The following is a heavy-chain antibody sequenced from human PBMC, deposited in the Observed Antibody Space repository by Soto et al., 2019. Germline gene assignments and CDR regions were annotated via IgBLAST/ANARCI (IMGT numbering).Heavy chain of an antibody. CDR1: GGSFSGYY. CDR3: ARGAPDDYYDSSGYYYFDY. CDR2: INHSGST. Sequence: SETLSLTCAVYGGSFSGYYWSWIRQPPGKGLEWIGEINHSGSTNYNPSLKSRVTISVDTSKNQFSLKLSSVTAADTAVYYCARGAPDDYYDSSGYYYFDYWGQGTLVTVS. J-gene: IGHJ4*02. V-gene: IGHV4-34*01. D-gene: IGHD3-22*01.